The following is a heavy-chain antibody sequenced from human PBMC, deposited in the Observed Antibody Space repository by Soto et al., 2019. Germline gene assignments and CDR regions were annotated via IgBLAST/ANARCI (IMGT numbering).Heavy chain of an antibody. J-gene: IGHJ4*02. CDR1: GYTFTGYY. D-gene: IGHD2-15*01. CDR3: ASAFYGGNPESPFDY. Sequence: QVQLVQSGAEVKKPGASVKVSCKASGYTFTGYYMHWVRQAPGQGLEWMGWINPNSGGTNYAQKFQGRVTMTRDTSISSAYMELSRLRSDDTAVYYCASAFYGGNPESPFDYWGQGTLVTVSS. V-gene: IGHV1-2*02. CDR2: INPNSGGT.